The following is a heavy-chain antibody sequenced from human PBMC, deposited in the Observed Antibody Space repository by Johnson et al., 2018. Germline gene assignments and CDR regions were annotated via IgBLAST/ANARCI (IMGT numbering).Heavy chain of an antibody. J-gene: IGHJ6*02. D-gene: IGHD2-15*01. V-gene: IGHV4-61*01. CDR1: GGSVSSGTYY. CDR2: IHHSGST. CDR3: ARDRGSKSTRGYYGVDV. Sequence: QVQLQESGPGLVKPSETLSLTCTVSGGSVSSGTYYWSWIRQSPGKGLEWIGYIHHSGSTTYNPSLKSRVTIAVDTSKNQFSLKLRSVTAADTAGYYWARDRGSKSTRGYYGVDVWGQGTTVTVSS.